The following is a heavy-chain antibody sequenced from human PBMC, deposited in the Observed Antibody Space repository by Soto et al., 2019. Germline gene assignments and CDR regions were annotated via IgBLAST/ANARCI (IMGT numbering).Heavy chain of an antibody. Sequence: EVQLVESGGGLVQPGGSLRLSCAASGFTFSTYWMHWVHQDPGKGLVWVSTINTDGTTTFYADSVKGRFTISRDNAKNTLYLQMNSLRDEDTAVYYCAKDLSWGQCDYWGQGTLVTVSS. CDR1: GFTFSTYW. V-gene: IGHV3-74*01. D-gene: IGHD3-16*01. J-gene: IGHJ4*02. CDR3: AKDLSWGQCDY. CDR2: INTDGTTT.